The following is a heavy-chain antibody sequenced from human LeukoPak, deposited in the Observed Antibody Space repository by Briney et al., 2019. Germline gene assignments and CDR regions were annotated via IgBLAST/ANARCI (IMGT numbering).Heavy chain of an antibody. Sequence: GGSLRLSCAASGFTFSSYSMNWVRRAPGKGLEWVSSISSSSSYIYYADSVKGRFTISRDNAKNSLYLQMNSLRAEDTAVYYCARGVGVIVGDDAFDIWGQGTMVTVSS. J-gene: IGHJ3*02. CDR2: ISSSSSYI. CDR3: ARGVGVIVGDDAFDI. CDR1: GFTFSSYS. D-gene: IGHD3-22*01. V-gene: IGHV3-21*01.